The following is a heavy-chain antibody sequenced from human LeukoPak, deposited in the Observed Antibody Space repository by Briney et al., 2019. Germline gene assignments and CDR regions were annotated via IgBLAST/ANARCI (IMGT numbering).Heavy chain of an antibody. J-gene: IGHJ6*03. V-gene: IGHV3-11*01. CDR2: ISSTGSAL. D-gene: IGHD5-12*01. Sequence: GGSLRLSCAPSGFTFSDYYMSWSRQAPGKGLEWGSYISSTGSALYYADPVKGGFTIPRDNPKNSLYLQMSSLRAEDTAVYYCARGLGYSGYDFHYYYYTDVWGKGRTATAS. CDR3: ARGLGYSGYDFHYYYYTDV. CDR1: GFTFSDYY.